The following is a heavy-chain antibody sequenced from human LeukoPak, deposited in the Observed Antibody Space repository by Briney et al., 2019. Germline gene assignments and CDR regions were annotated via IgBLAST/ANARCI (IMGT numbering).Heavy chain of an antibody. CDR3: ARDGLQIQICSSVPDY. D-gene: IGHD5-18*01. J-gene: IGHJ4*02. V-gene: IGHV3-21*01. CDR1: GFTFSSYS. Sequence: GGSLRLSCGASGFTFSSYSMNWVRQAPGKGLEWVSSISSSSSYIYYVDSVKGRFTIYRDNAKNSLYLQMNSLRAEDTAVYYCARDGLQIQICSSVPDYWGQGSLVTVSS. CDR2: ISSSSSYI.